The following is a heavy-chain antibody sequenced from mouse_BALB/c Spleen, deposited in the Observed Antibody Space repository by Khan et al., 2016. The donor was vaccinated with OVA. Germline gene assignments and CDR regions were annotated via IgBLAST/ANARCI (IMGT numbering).Heavy chain of an antibody. V-gene: IGHV2-2*02. CDR1: GFSLTNYS. J-gene: IGHJ3*01. CDR2: IWSAGST. D-gene: IGHD2-4*01. CDR3: ARRGYDYGRGAWFAY. Sequence: VQLQESGPGLVQPSQSLSITCTVSGFSLTNYSVHWVRQSPGKGLEWLGVIWSAGSTDYNAAFISRLSISKDNSRSQVFFKMNSLQPNEPAIYCCARRGYDYGRGAWFAYWGQGTLVTVSA.